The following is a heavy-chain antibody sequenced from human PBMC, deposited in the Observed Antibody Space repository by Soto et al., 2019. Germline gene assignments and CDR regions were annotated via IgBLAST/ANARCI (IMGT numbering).Heavy chain of an antibody. D-gene: IGHD3-22*01. CDR1: GGTFSSYA. Sequence: QVQLVQSGAEVKKPGSSVKVSCKASGGTFSSYAISWVRQAPGQGLEWMGGIIPIFGTANYAQKFQGRVTITADESTSTAYMELSSLRSEDTAVYYCARASRYYYDSSGYYYCDYWGQGTLVTVSS. J-gene: IGHJ4*02. CDR2: IIPIFGTA. CDR3: ARASRYYYDSSGYYYCDY. V-gene: IGHV1-69*01.